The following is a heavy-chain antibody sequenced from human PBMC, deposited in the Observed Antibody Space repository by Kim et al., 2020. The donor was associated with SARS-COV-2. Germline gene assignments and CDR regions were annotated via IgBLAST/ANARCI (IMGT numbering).Heavy chain of an antibody. V-gene: IGHV3-74*01. Sequence: GGSLRLSCAASGFTFNNFWMHWVRRPPGKGLVWVAGIYIDGTTTKYADSVKGRFTISRDNAQHTLFLQMNSLRAEDTAIYYCSRGPGYWGQGTLVTVSS. CDR2: IYIDGTTT. J-gene: IGHJ4*02. CDR1: GFTFNNFW. CDR3: SRGPGY.